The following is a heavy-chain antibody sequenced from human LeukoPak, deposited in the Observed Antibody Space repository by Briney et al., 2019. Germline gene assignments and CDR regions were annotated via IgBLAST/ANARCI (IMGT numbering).Heavy chain of an antibody. D-gene: IGHD3/OR15-3a*01. CDR2: IYPRVSDT. V-gene: IGHV5-51*01. Sequence: GESLKISCKGSGFDISSYWIGWVRQVPGKGQEWMGDIYPRVSDTRYSPSFQGQVSISVDRSINTAYLHWNSLRASDTAIYYCGRQWTKAFDIWGQGTLVTVS. CDR1: GFDISSYW. J-gene: IGHJ3*02. CDR3: GRQWTKAFDI.